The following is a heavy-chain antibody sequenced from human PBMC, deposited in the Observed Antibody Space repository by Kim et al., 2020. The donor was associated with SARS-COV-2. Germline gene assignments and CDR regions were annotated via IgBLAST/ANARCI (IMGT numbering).Heavy chain of an antibody. V-gene: IGHV3-53*01. CDR2: T. J-gene: IGHJ4*02. D-gene: IGHD2-2*01. Sequence: TDYADSVKGRFTISRDSSKNTVYLQMDSLRAEDTALYYCARETSDRHIDHWGQGTLVTVSS. CDR3: ARETSDRHIDH.